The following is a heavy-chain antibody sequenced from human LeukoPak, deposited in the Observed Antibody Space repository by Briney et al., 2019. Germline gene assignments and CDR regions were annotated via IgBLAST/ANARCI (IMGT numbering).Heavy chain of an antibody. CDR3: ARRRYYDGSGYLD. D-gene: IGHD3-22*01. V-gene: IGHV4-39*01. J-gene: IGHJ1*01. Sequence: SETLSLTCLVSGDSIRSCNYYWVWIRPPPGKGLEWIGSIYYSGRTYYNSSLKSRVSMSVDTTKNQFSLRLTSMTAADTAVYYCARRRYYDGSGYLDWGQGTLVIVS. CDR1: GDSIRSCNYY. CDR2: IYYSGRT.